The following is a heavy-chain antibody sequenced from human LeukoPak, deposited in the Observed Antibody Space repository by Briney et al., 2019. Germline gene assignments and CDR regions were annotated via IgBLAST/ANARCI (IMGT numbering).Heavy chain of an antibody. V-gene: IGHV3-9*03. Sequence: GRSLRLSCAASGFTFDDYAMHWVRQAPGKGLEWVSGISWNSASIGYADSVRGRFTISRDNAKNSLYLQMNSLRAEDMALYYCAKDIVSSGYSRGGFDYWGQGTLVPVSS. D-gene: IGHD3-22*01. J-gene: IGHJ4*02. CDR1: GFTFDDYA. CDR3: AKDIVSSGYSRGGFDY. CDR2: ISWNSASI.